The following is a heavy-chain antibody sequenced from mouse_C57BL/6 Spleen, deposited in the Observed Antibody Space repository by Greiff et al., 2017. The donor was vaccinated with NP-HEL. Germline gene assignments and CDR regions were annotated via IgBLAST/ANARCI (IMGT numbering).Heavy chain of an antibody. V-gene: IGHV5-17*01. CDR1: GFTFSDYG. D-gene: IGHD1-1*02. CDR2: ISSGSSTI. CDR3: ARGLYGGY. J-gene: IGHJ2*01. Sequence: DVKLVESGGGLVKPGGSLKLSCAASGFTFSDYGMHWVRQAPEKGLEWVAYISSGSSTIYYADTVKGRFTISRDNAKNTLFLQMASLRSEDTAMYYCARGLYGGYWGKGTTLTVSS.